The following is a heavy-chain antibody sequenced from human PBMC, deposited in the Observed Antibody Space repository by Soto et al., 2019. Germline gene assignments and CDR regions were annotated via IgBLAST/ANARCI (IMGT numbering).Heavy chain of an antibody. J-gene: IGHJ4*02. D-gene: IGHD6-19*01. V-gene: IGHV1-8*01. CDR1: GYTFTDYX. CDR3: STWGRDGWYTGFF. CDR2: MNPSSGKT. Sequence: QVQLVQSGAEVKTPGASVKVSCKASGYTFTDYXINWVRQAPGQGLEWVGRMNPSSGKTDYAQNFQARVTMTRDTSISTAYLELSNLGYEDTAVFYCSTWGRDGWYTGFFWGQGTLVTVAS.